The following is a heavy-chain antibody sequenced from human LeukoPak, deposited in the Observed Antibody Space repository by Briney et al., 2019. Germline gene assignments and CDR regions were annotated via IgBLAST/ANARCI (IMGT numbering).Heavy chain of an antibody. J-gene: IGHJ4*02. Sequence: PSETLSLTCSVSGGSISSSSYYWGWIRQPPGKGLEWIGGIYHSGSTYYNPSLKSRVTISVDTSKNQFSLKLSSVTVADTAVYYCASSAYCGGDCYNYWGQGTLVTVSS. D-gene: IGHD2-21*01. CDR3: ASSAYCGGDCYNY. CDR1: GGSISSSSYY. V-gene: IGHV4-39*07. CDR2: IYHSGST.